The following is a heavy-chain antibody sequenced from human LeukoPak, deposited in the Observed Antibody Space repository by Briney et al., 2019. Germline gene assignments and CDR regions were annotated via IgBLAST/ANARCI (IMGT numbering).Heavy chain of an antibody. J-gene: IGHJ4*02. V-gene: IGHV4-59*01. D-gene: IGHD3-3*01. CDR2: IYYSGSS. CDR3: ARGRLSDYTFWSGYKELDY. CDR1: GGSISPNY. Sequence: SETLSLTSIVSGGSISPNYWTWIRQSPGKGLEWIGYIYYSGSSDYNPSLKSRVTFSLDSSKNQFSLNLTSVTAADTAVYYCARGRLSDYTFWSGYKELDYWGQGTLVTVSS.